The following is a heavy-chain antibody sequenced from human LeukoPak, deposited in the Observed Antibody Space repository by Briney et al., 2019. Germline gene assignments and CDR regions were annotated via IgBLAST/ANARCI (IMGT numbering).Heavy chain of an antibody. V-gene: IGHV3-7*05. CDR3: ARGYCSSTSCYKNWFDP. D-gene: IGHD2-2*02. Sequence: GGSLRLSCAASGLTFSTYWMNWVRQAPGKGLEWVANIKHDGSEINYMDSVKGRFTISRDNAKNSLYLQMNSLRTEDTAVYYCARGYCSSTSCYKNWFDPWGQGTLVTVSS. J-gene: IGHJ5*02. CDR1: GLTFSTYW. CDR2: IKHDGSEI.